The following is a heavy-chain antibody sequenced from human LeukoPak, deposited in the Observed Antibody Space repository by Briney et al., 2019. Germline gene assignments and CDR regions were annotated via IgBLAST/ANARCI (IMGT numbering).Heavy chain of an antibody. J-gene: IGHJ4*02. CDR2: ISGSGGST. D-gene: IGHD1-26*01. CDR1: GFTFSSYS. Sequence: PGGSLRLSCAASGFTFSSYSMNWVRQAPGRGLEWVSGISGSGGSTYYVDSVKGRFTTSRDNSKNTLSLQMNSLRAEDTAVYYCAKDLGMGALEPNSDHWGQGTLVTVSS. CDR3: AKDLGMGALEPNSDH. V-gene: IGHV3-23*01.